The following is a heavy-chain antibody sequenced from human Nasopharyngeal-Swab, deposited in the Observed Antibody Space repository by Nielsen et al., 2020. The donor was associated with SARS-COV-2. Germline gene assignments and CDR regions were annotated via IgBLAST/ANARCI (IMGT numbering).Heavy chain of an antibody. CDR3: ARAGRVGDAYTGLDV. D-gene: IGHD5-24*01. CDR1: RGSFNGFY. CDR2: INHNERT. J-gene: IGHJ6*02. Sequence: SDTLSLTFSVSRGSFNGFYWNWIRQAPGPWLEWIGEINHNERTNYNPSLKSRIAMLVDTSNNQFSLKVSSVSAGDTAVYYCARAGRVGDAYTGLDVWGPGTTVTVSS. V-gene: IGHV4-34*01.